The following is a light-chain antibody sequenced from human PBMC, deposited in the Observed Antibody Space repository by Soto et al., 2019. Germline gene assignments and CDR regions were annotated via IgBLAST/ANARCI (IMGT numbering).Light chain of an antibody. Sequence: VMTQSPGTLSLSPGERATLSCRASQSVSNNYLAWYQQRPGHAPRLLIYGASKKATGIPDKFSGSGSGTDFTLSVNRLEPEDVAVYYCQQYGSTPYTFGQGTKLEIE. J-gene: IGKJ2*01. CDR3: QQYGSTPYT. V-gene: IGKV3-20*01. CDR2: GAS. CDR1: QSVSNNY.